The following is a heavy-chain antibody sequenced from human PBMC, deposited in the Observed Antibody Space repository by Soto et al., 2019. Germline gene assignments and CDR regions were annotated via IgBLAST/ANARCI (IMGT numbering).Heavy chain of an antibody. CDR3: GKVLVGATGHTDSDS. Sequence: XTLSLPCTVSGGSIYRSCYDWGWIRQPPGRGLEWIGNIDYNGVTYSNPSLKIRVTISIDTSKNKFSLKLTSVTAEDTALYYCGKVLVGATGHTDSDSWGPGKLVTGS. CDR1: GGSIYRSCYD. D-gene: IGHD2-15*01. CDR2: IDYNGVT. J-gene: IGHJ4*02. V-gene: IGHV4-39*01.